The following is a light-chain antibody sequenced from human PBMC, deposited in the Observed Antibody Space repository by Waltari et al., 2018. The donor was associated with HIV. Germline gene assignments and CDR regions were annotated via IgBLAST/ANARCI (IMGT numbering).Light chain of an antibody. J-gene: IGKJ5*01. CDR1: QSLLHSNGYNY. Sequence: DIVMTQSPLSLPVTPGEPASISCRFSQSLLHSNGYNYLDWYLQKPGQSPQLLSYLGSNRASGVPDRFSVSGAGTDFTLRISRVEAEDVGVYYCMQALQTPITFGQGTRLEIK. CDR2: LGS. CDR3: MQALQTPIT. V-gene: IGKV2-28*01.